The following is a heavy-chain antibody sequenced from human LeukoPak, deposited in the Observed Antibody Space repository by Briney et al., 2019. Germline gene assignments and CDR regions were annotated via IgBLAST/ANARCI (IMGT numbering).Heavy chain of an antibody. D-gene: IGHD2-15*01. CDR2: INHSGST. CDR3: ARGRGYCSGGSCDSRSWFDP. J-gene: IGHJ5*02. CDR1: GGSSSGYY. Sequence: LGTLSLSCAVYGGSSSGYYWSWIRQPPGTGLEWSGEINHSGSTNYNASLKSRVTISVDTSKNQFSLMLSSVTAADTAVYYCARGRGYCSGGSCDSRSWFDPWGQGTLVTVSS. V-gene: IGHV4-34*01.